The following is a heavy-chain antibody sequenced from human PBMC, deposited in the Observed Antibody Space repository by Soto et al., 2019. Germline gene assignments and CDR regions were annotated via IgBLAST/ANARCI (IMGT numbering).Heavy chain of an antibody. V-gene: IGHV1-69*13. CDR1: GGTFSSYA. J-gene: IGHJ4*02. Sequence: ALVKVSCKASGGTFSSYAISWVRQAPGQGLEWMGGIIPIFGTANYAQKFQGRVTITADESTSTAYMELSSLRSEDTAMYYCARDYYDSGDYWGQGTLVTVSS. CDR3: ARDYYDSGDY. D-gene: IGHD3-22*01. CDR2: IIPIFGTA.